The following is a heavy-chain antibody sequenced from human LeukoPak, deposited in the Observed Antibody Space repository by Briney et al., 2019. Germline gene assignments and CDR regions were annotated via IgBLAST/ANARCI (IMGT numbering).Heavy chain of an antibody. V-gene: IGHV4-34*01. CDR2: INHSGST. J-gene: IGHJ5*02. D-gene: IGHD3-10*01. CDR1: GFTFSSYA. Sequence: GSLRLSCAASGFTFSSYAMSWVRQAPGKGLEWIGEINHSGSTNYNPSLKSRVTISVDTSKNQFSLKLSSVTAADTAVYYCARGPRTITMVRGVKWFDPWGQGTLVTVSS. CDR3: ARGPRTITMVRGVKWFDP.